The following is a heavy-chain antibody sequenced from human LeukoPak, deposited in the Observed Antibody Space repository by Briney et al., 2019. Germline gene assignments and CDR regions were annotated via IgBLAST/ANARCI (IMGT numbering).Heavy chain of an antibody. CDR2: IYYSGST. CDR1: DGSVSSGSYY. D-gene: IGHD1-1*01. Sequence: SETLSLTCTVSDGSVSSGSYYWSWIRQPPGKRLEWIGYIYYSGSTNYNPSLKSRVTISVDTSKNQFSLKLSSVTAADTAVYYCARVRWATGTTGYYYGMDVWGKGTTVTVSS. V-gene: IGHV4-61*01. J-gene: IGHJ6*04. CDR3: ARVRWATGTTGYYYGMDV.